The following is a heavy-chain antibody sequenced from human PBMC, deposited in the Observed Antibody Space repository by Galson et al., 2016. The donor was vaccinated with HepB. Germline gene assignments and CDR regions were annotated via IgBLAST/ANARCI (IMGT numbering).Heavy chain of an antibody. J-gene: IGHJ3*02. CDR3: ARNQNRVTSWGVIVTDAFDI. Sequence: SLRLSCAASGFSFNTYTMNWVRQAPGKGLEWVSSISSRSKHMYYADSLKGRFTISRDNTKNSLFLLMNSLRAEDTAVYYCARNQNRVTSWGVIVTDAFDIWGQGTMVTVSS. CDR1: GFSFNTYT. V-gene: IGHV3-21*01. CDR2: ISSRSKHM. D-gene: IGHD3-16*02.